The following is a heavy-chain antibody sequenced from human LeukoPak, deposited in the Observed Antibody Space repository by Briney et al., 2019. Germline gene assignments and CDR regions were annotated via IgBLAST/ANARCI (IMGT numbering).Heavy chain of an antibody. Sequence: GGSLRLSCAASGFTFSSYAMNWVRQAPGKGLEWVSTITNSGGSTYFADSVKGRFTFSRDNSKNTLYLQMNSLRAEDTAIYYCAKRGAEVGTTVAPGDYWGQGTLVTVSS. J-gene: IGHJ4*02. V-gene: IGHV3-23*01. CDR3: AKRGAEVGTTVAPGDY. CDR1: GFTFSSYA. D-gene: IGHD1-26*01. CDR2: ITNSGGST.